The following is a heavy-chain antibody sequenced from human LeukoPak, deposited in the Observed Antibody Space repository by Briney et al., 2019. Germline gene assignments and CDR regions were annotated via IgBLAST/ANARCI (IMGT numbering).Heavy chain of an antibody. CDR2: ISYDGSNK. CDR1: GFTFSSYA. D-gene: IGHD3-16*01. V-gene: IGHV3-30-3*01. CDR3: ARGRSAGVWYYFDY. J-gene: IGHJ4*02. Sequence: GGSLRLSCAASGFTFSSYAMHWVRQAPGKGLEWVAVISYDGSNKYYADSVKGRFTISRDNSKNTLYLQMNSLRAEDTAVYYCARGRSAGVWYYFDYWGQGTLVTVSS.